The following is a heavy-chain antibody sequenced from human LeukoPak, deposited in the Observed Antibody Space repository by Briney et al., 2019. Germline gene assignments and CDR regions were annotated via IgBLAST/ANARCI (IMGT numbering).Heavy chain of an antibody. CDR2: IYNNGGT. CDR1: GGSINSNY. V-gene: IGHV4-59*08. Sequence: SETLSLTCTVSGGSINSNYWTWIREPPGKGLEWIGHIYNNGGTNFNPSLKSRVTISLDTSKRQVSLKLSSVTAADTAVYYCARRVSGYGMDVWGQGTTVTVSS. D-gene: IGHD3-3*01. J-gene: IGHJ6*02. CDR3: ARRVSGYGMDV.